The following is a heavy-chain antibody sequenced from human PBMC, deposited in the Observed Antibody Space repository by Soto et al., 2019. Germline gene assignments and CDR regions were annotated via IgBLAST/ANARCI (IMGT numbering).Heavy chain of an antibody. J-gene: IGHJ6*03. Sequence: SETLSLTCTVSGGSISSYYWSWIRQPPGKGLEWIGEINHSGSTNYNPSLKSRVTISVDTSKNQFSLKLSSVTAADTAVYYCARAKDIVVVVRPPHYYMDVWGKGTTVTVSS. V-gene: IGHV4-34*01. CDR2: INHSGST. CDR3: ARAKDIVVVVRPPHYYMDV. D-gene: IGHD2-15*01. CDR1: GGSISSYY.